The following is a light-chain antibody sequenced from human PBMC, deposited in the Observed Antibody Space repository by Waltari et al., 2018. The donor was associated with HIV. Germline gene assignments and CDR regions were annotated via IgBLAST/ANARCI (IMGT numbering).Light chain of an antibody. CDR3: QTWGTGFLV. V-gene: IGLV4-69*01. CDR1: SGHSRYA. J-gene: IGLJ2*01. Sequence: QLVLTQSPSASASLGASVKLPCTLSSGHSRYAIAWHQQQPEKGPRFLMRLNGDGRNITGDGIPDRFSGSSSGTERYLTISSLQSDDEADYYCQTWGTGFLVFGGGTKLTVL. CDR2: LNGDGRN.